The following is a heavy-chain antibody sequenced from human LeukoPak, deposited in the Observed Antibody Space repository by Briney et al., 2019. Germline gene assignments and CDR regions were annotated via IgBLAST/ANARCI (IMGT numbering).Heavy chain of an antibody. D-gene: IGHD5-18*01. CDR2: INPNSGGT. V-gene: IGHV1-2*06. CDR1: GYTFTGYY. Sequence: ASVKVSCKASGYTFTGYYMHWVRQAPGQGLEWMGRINPNSGGTNYAQKFQGRVTMTRDTSISTAYMELSRLRSDDTAVYYCARVRQFGYSYGHYYYYYGMDVWGQGTTVTVSS. CDR3: ARVRQFGYSYGHYYYYYGMDV. J-gene: IGHJ6*02.